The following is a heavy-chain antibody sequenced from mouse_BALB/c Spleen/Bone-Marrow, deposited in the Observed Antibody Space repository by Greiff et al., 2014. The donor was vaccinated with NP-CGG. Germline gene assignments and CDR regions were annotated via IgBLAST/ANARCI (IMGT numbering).Heavy chain of an antibody. Sequence: EVKLVESGGGLVQPGGSLKLSCAASGFTFSSYGMSWVRQTPDKRLELVATINSNGGSTYYPDSVKGRFTISRDNAKNTLYLQMSSLKSEDTATYYCARVWYFDYWGQGTSLPVSS. CDR1: GFTFSSYG. J-gene: IGHJ2*03. CDR3: ARVWYFDY. V-gene: IGHV5-6-3*01. CDR2: INSNGGST.